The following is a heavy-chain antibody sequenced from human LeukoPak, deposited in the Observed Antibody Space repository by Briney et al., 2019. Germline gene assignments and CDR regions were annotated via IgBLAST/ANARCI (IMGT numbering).Heavy chain of an antibody. J-gene: IGHJ4*02. Sequence: ASVKVSCKAAGYTFTSHGFIWLRQAPGQGLEWMGWITVNNGYTKYAQELQGRVTMTTDTSTSTAYMELRSLRSDDTAVYYCARDHYDSSGYYLEYYFDYWGQGTLVTVSS. V-gene: IGHV1-18*01. CDR1: GYTFTSHG. CDR3: ARDHYDSSGYYLEYYFDY. CDR2: ITVNNGYT. D-gene: IGHD3-22*01.